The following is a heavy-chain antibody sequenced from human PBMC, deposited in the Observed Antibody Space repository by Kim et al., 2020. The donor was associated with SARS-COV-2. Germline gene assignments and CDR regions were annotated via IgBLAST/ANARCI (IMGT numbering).Heavy chain of an antibody. D-gene: IGHD2-21*01. J-gene: IGHJ3*02. Sequence: YYADSVKGRFTISRDNAKNSLYLQMNSLRAGDTAVYYCARDVVGGDAFDIWGQGTMVTVSS. CDR3: ARDVVGGDAFDI. V-gene: IGHV3-11*04.